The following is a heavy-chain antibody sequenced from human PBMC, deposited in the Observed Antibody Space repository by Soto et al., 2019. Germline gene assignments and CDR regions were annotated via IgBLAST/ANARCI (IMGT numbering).Heavy chain of an antibody. CDR2: ISNSGRST. Sequence: PWGSLRLSCAASGLAFISYAISCVRQAPGKGLEWVSHISNSGRSTKYADSVKGRFTISRDNSKNTLYLQMNSLRAEDTAIYYCAKDALAYYDFWSWGQGTLVTVSS. D-gene: IGHD3-3*01. CDR3: AKDALAYYDFWS. V-gene: IGHV3-23*01. J-gene: IGHJ4*02. CDR1: GLAFISYA.